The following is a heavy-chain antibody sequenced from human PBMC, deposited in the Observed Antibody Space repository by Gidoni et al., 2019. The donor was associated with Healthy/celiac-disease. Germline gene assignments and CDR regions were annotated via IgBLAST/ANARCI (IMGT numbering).Heavy chain of an antibody. J-gene: IGHJ6*02. CDR3: ARRSGRWAAAGLYYYYGMDV. CDR1: GGSFSGYY. D-gene: IGHD6-13*01. Sequence: QVQLQQWGAGLLKPSETLSLTCAVYGGSFSGYYWSWIRQPPGTGLEWIGEINHSGSTNYNPSLKSRVTISVDTSKNQFSLKLRSVTAADTAVYYCARRSGRWAAAGLYYYYGMDVWGQGTTVTVSS. V-gene: IGHV4-34*01. CDR2: INHSGST.